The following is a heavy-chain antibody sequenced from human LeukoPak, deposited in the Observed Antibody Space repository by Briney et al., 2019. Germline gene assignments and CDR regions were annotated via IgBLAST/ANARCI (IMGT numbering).Heavy chain of an antibody. CDR1: GFTFSSYE. D-gene: IGHD3-9*01. Sequence: GGSLRLSCAASGFTFSSYEMNWVRQAPGKGLEWVSYISSSSSTIYYADSVKGRFTISRDNAKNSLYLQMNSLRAEDTAVYYCAREGAPGVLRYFDWFDYWGQGTLVTVSS. CDR3: AREGAPGVLRYFDWFDY. J-gene: IGHJ4*02. V-gene: IGHV3-48*03. CDR2: ISSSSSTI.